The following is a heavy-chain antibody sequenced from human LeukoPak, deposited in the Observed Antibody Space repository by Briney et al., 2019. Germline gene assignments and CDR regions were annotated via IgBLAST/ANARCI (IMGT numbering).Heavy chain of an antibody. CDR3: ARGYIRIYGSGATPYYYYGMDV. CDR2: IYYSGST. Sequence: SETLSLTCTVSGGSISSGGYYWSWIRQHPGKGLEWIGYIYYSGSTYYNPSLKSRVTISVDTSKNQFSLKLSSVTAADTAVYYCARGYIRIYGSGATPYYYYGMDVWGQGTTVTVSS. V-gene: IGHV4-31*03. CDR1: GGSISSGGYY. D-gene: IGHD3-10*01. J-gene: IGHJ6*02.